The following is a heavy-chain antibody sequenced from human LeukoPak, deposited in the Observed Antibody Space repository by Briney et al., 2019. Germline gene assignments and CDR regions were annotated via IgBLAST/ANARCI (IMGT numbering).Heavy chain of an antibody. D-gene: IGHD3-10*01. J-gene: IGHJ4*02. CDR1: GFTFSSYA. CDR3: ARDPLQTYYYGSGRDYFDY. V-gene: IGHV3-30*04. CDR2: ISYDGSNK. Sequence: GGSLRLSCAASGFTFSSYAMHWVRQAPGKGLEWVAVISYDGSNKYYADSVKGRFTISRDNSKNTLYLQMNSLRAEDTAVYYCARDPLQTYYYGSGRDYFDYWGQGTLVTVSS.